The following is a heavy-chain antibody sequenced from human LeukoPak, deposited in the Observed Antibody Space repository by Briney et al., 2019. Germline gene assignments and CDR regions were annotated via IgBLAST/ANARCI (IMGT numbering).Heavy chain of an antibody. CDR3: ARAVSWGHNDY. J-gene: IGHJ4*02. CDR2: VNSDGSTT. CDR1: GFTFTSYW. Sequence: PGGSLRLSCAASGFTFTSYWMHWVRQAPGKGLVWVSSVNSDGSTTRYADSVKGRLTISRGNAKNTLYLQMNSLRAEDSAVYYCARAVSWGHNDYWGQGTLVNVSS. V-gene: IGHV3-74*01. D-gene: IGHD3-16*01.